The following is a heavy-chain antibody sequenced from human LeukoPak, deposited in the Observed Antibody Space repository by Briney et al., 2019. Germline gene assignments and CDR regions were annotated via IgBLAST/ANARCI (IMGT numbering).Heavy chain of an antibody. CDR2: ISSSGSTI. V-gene: IGHV3-48*03. Sequence: PGGSLRLSCAASGFTFSSYEMNWVRQAPGKGLEWVSYISSSGSTIYYADSVKGRFTISRDNAKNSLYLQMNSLRADDTAVYYCAKRSGGPSPFDYWGQGALVTVSS. J-gene: IGHJ4*02. CDR1: GFTFSSYE. D-gene: IGHD3-3*01. CDR3: AKRSGGPSPFDY.